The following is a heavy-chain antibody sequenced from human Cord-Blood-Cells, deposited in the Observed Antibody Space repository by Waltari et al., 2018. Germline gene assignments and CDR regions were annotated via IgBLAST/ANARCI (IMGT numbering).Heavy chain of an antibody. D-gene: IGHD1-26*01. CDR2: ICDDGSNK. Sequence: QVQLVESGGGVVQPGRSLRLPCAAFGFTSSSYGMPWVRQAQGKGQEWVAVICDDGSNKYYADSVKGQFTISRDNSKNTLYLQMNSLRAEDTAVYYCARDRGATFDYWGQGTLVTVSS. CDR1: GFTSSSYG. CDR3: ARDRGATFDY. V-gene: IGHV3-33*01. J-gene: IGHJ4*02.